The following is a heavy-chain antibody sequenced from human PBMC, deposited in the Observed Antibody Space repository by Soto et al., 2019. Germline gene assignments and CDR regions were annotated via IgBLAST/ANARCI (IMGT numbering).Heavy chain of an antibody. J-gene: IGHJ5*02. V-gene: IGHV4-38-2*01. CDR2: LYHGGST. CDR3: ARVGPWVPYYYDSSPYTFENWFDP. D-gene: IGHD3-22*01. Sequence: SETLSLRCAVSVCSIRSGGDWGWLRQPPRKGLEWIGCLYHGGSTYYNPSLNSRVTLSIDMTNNHVPLILNFVTAADTAVYYCARVGPWVPYYYDSSPYTFENWFDPWGQRTLVTVSS. CDR1: VCSIRSGGD.